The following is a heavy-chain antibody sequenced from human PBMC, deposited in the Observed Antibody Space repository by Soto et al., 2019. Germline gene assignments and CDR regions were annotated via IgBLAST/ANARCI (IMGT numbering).Heavy chain of an antibody. CDR2: ISGSGGST. CDR1: GFTFSSYA. Sequence: GGSLRLSCAASGFTFSSYAMSWVRQAPGKGLEWVSAISGSGGSTYYADSVKGRFTISRDNSKNTLYLQMNSLRAEDTAVYYCANSMPGFDYWGQETLVKVVKRSHRVRTVIYGRVLGSQAVHNCAKDKELGYFDYWGQGTLVTVPQ. CDR3: ANSMPGFDYWGQETLVKVVKRSHRVRTVIYGRVLGSQAVHNCAKDKELGYFDY. V-gene: IGHV3-23*01. D-gene: IGHD3-9*01. J-gene: IGHJ4*02.